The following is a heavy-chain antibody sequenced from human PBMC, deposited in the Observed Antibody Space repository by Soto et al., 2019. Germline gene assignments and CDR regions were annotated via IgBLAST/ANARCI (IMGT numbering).Heavy chain of an antibody. D-gene: IGHD1-26*01. Sequence: QVQLQQRGAGLLKPSETLSLTCAVYGGSFSGYYWSWIRQPPGKGLEWIGEINHSGSTNYNPSLKSRVTRSVDTSKNQFSLKLSSVTAADTAVYYCARVGWAWDFDYWGQGTLVTVSS. CDR1: GGSFSGYY. J-gene: IGHJ4*02. V-gene: IGHV4-34*01. CDR2: INHSGST. CDR3: ARVGWAWDFDY.